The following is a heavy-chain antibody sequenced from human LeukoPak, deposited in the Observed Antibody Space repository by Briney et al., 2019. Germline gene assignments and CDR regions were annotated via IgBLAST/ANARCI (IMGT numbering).Heavy chain of an antibody. Sequence: GGSLRLSCAASGFTFSSYSMNWVRQAPGKGLEWVSYISSSSSTIYYADSVKGRFTISRDNAKNSLYLQMNSLRAEDTAVYYCAKVGVTPGYWGQGTLVTVSS. J-gene: IGHJ4*02. CDR2: ISSSSSTI. D-gene: IGHD3-10*01. V-gene: IGHV3-48*04. CDR3: AKVGVTPGY. CDR1: GFTFSSYS.